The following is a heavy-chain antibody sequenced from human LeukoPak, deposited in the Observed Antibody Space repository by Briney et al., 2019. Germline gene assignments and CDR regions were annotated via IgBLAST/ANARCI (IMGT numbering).Heavy chain of an antibody. CDR3: AKGPYNTYMDWFDL. D-gene: IGHD1-14*01. CDR2: ISGGGDNT. V-gene: IGHV3-23*01. Sequence: GGSLRLSCAASGFTFSSYAMSWVRQAPGKGLERLSGISGGGDNTYYADSVKGRFTISRDNSKNTVYLQMDSLRADDTALYYCAKGPYNTYMDWFDLWGQGTLVTVSS. J-gene: IGHJ5*02. CDR1: GFTFSSYA.